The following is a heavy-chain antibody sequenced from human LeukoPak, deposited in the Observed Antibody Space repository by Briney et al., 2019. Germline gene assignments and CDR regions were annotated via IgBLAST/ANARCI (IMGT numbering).Heavy chain of an antibody. CDR3: ARDGQHPNPRRLDY. D-gene: IGHD2-21*01. V-gene: IGHV4-38-2*02. CDR1: GYSISSGYY. Sequence: PSETLSLTCAVSGYSISSGYYWGWIRQPPGKGLEWIGSIYHGGSTYYNPSLKSRVTISVDTSKSQFSLKLSSVTAADTAVYYCARDGQHPNPRRLDYWGQGTLVTVSS. CDR2: IYHGGST. J-gene: IGHJ4*02.